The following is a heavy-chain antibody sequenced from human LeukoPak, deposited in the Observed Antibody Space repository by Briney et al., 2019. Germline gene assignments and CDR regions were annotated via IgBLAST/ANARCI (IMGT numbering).Heavy chain of an antibody. V-gene: IGHV4-39*01. Sequence: SETLSLTCTVSGGSISSSSYYWGWIRQPPGKGLEWIGSIYYSGSTYYNPSLKSRVTISVDTSKNQFSLKLSSVTAADTAVYYCAGPNREWKLLFWGQGTLVTVSS. J-gene: IGHJ4*02. CDR2: IYYSGST. CDR1: GGSISSSSYY. CDR3: AGPNREWKLLF. D-gene: IGHD1-26*01.